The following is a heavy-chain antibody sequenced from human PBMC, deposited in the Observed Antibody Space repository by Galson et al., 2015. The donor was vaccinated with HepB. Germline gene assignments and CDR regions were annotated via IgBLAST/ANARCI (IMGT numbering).Heavy chain of an antibody. J-gene: IGHJ4*02. Sequence: SVTVSCKASRSTFTGYYMHWVRQAPGQGLEWMGWINPNSGGTNYAQKFQGRVTMTRDTSISTAYMELSRLRSDDTAVYYCARDDGYGLYYFDYWGQGTLVTVSS. CDR3: ARDDGYGLYYFDY. V-gene: IGHV1-2*02. CDR2: INPNSGGT. CDR1: RSTFTGYY. D-gene: IGHD5-18*01.